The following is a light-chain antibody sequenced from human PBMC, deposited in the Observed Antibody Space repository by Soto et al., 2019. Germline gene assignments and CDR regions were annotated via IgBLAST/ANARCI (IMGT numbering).Light chain of an antibody. V-gene: IGKV3-15*01. CDR3: QQYGSSPYT. CDR2: GAS. J-gene: IGKJ2*01. Sequence: EIVMTQSPASLSVSPGERATLSCRASQSVSRTLAWYQQKPGQAPRLLIYGASTRATGIPARFSGRGSGTDFTLTISSLQSEDFAVYYCQQYGSSPYTFGQGTKLEIK. CDR1: QSVSRT.